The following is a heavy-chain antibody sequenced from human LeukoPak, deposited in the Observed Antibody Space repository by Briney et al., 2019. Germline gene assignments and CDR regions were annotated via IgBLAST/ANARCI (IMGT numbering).Heavy chain of an antibody. Sequence: ASVKVSCKASGYTFTGYYMHWVRQARGQGLEWMGWINPNSGGTNYAQNFQGRVTMTRDTSISTAYMELSRLRSDDTAVYFCARDPMVTAIAYLDYWGQGTLVTVSS. V-gene: IGHV1-2*02. D-gene: IGHD2-21*02. CDR2: INPNSGGT. CDR1: GYTFTGYY. J-gene: IGHJ4*02. CDR3: ARDPMVTAIAYLDY.